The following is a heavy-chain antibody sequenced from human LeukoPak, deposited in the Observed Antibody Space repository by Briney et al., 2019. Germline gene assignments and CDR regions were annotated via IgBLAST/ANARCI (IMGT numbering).Heavy chain of an antibody. Sequence: PSETLSLTCAVYGGSFSGYYWTWIRQPPGKGLEWIGEINHSGSTNYNPSLKSRVSISVDTSKNQFFLNLRSVTAADTAVYYCARLVVGYFDYWGQGTLVTVSS. V-gene: IGHV4-34*01. CDR1: GGSFSGYY. CDR3: ARLVVGYFDY. D-gene: IGHD2-8*02. J-gene: IGHJ4*02. CDR2: INHSGST.